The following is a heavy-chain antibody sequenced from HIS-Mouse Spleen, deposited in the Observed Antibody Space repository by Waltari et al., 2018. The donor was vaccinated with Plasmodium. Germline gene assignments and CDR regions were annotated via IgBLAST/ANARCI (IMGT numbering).Heavy chain of an antibody. D-gene: IGHD6-13*01. CDR1: GFTFSSYS. J-gene: IGHJ4*02. CDR3: ARDRSAAALLGY. Sequence: EVQLVESGGGLVKPGGSLRLSCAASGFTFSSYSMNWVRQAPGKGLEWVACIRSRRSYIYYADAVKGRFTISRDNAKNSLYLQMNSLRAEDTAVYYCARDRSAAALLGYWGQGTLVTVSS. V-gene: IGHV3-21*05. CDR2: IRSRRSYI.